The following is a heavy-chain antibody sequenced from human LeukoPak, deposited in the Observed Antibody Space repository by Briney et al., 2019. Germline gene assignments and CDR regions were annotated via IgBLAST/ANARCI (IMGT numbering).Heavy chain of an antibody. CDR1: GFTFSSYA. Sequence: GGALRLSCAASGFTFSSYAMHWVRQAPGKGLEGVAVISYDGSNKYYADSVKGRFTISRDNSNNTLYLQMNSLRAEDTAVYYCAREEGSAYYFDYWGQGTLVTVSS. J-gene: IGHJ4*02. CDR3: AREEGSAYYFDY. CDR2: ISYDGSNK. V-gene: IGHV3-30*04. D-gene: IGHD2-15*01.